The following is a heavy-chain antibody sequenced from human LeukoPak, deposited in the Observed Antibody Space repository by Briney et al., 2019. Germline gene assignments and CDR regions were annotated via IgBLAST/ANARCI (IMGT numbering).Heavy chain of an antibody. V-gene: IGHV7-4-1*02. J-gene: IGHJ6*03. Sequence: ASVKVSCTASGYTFTSYAMNWVRQAPGQGLEWMGWINTNTGNPTYAQGFTGRFVFSLDTSVSTAYLQISSLKAEDTAVYYCARYSSSVYYYYYMDVWGKGTTVTVSS. CDR2: INTNTGNP. CDR1: GYTFTSYA. D-gene: IGHD6-6*01. CDR3: ARYSSSVYYYYYMDV.